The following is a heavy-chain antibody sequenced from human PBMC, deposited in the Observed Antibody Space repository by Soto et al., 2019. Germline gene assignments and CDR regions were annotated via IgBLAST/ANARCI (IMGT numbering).Heavy chain of an antibody. J-gene: IGHJ5*02. Sequence: SETLSLTCAVSGYYMDSRNWWSWVRQAPGKGLEWIGEIYHTGSTKYNPSLMSRVTILVDKSRNQVSLNLISVTEADTAVYYCARDARGDSSVNNWFDPWGQGILVTVSS. D-gene: IGHD3-10*01. CDR1: GYYMDSRNW. CDR3: ARDARGDSSVNNWFDP. CDR2: IYHTGST. V-gene: IGHV4-4*02.